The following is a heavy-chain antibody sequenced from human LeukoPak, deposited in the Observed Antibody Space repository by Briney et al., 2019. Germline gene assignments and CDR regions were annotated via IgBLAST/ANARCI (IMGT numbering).Heavy chain of an antibody. D-gene: IGHD3-22*01. Sequence: SETLSLTCTVSGGSMSNHYWSWIRQPPGKGLEWIGFIYYSGTTKYSPSLQSQVTMLLDTPKNQFSLKLTSVTAADTALYYCARLLDNDSSGYPDTFDMWGQGTMVTVSS. J-gene: IGHJ3*02. CDR1: GGSMSNHY. CDR2: IYYSGTT. V-gene: IGHV4-59*11. CDR3: ARLLDNDSSGYPDTFDM.